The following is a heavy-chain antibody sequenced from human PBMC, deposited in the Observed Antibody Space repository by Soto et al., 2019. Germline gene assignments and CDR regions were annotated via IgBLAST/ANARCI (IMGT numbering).Heavy chain of an antibody. Sequence: SETLSLTXAVSSGSISSSNWWSWVRQAPGKGLEWIGKIYHTGSTNYNPSLKTRVTFSVDKSKNQFSLKLSSVTAADTAVYFCARMSSGWTYYFDYWGQGTLVTVSS. J-gene: IGHJ4*02. CDR3: ARMSSGWTYYFDY. V-gene: IGHV4-4*02. CDR2: IYHTGST. D-gene: IGHD6-19*01. CDR1: SGSISSSNW.